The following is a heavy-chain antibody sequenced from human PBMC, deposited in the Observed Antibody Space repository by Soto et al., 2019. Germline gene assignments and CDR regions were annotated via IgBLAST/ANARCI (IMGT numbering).Heavy chain of an antibody. D-gene: IGHD3-3*01. CDR3: ARPYDFWSGYYNIDP. J-gene: IGHJ5*02. V-gene: IGHV1-2*02. CDR2: INPNSGGT. Sequence: ASVKVSCKASGYTFTGYYMHWVRQAPGQGLEWMGWINPNSGGTNYAQKFQGRVTMTRDTSISTAYMELSRLRSDDTAVYYCARPYDFWSGYYNIDPWGQGTLVTVSS. CDR1: GYTFTGYY.